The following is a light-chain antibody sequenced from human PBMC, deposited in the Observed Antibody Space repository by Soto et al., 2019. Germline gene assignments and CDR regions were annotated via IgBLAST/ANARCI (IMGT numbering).Light chain of an antibody. J-gene: IGLJ1*01. CDR2: GNS. CDR3: QSYDSSLSGSRV. V-gene: IGLV1-40*01. Sequence: QSVLTQPPSVSGAPGQRVTISCTGSSSNIGAGYDVHWYQQLPGTAPKLLIYGNSNRPSGVPDRFSGSKSVTSASLAITGLHAEDESDYYCQSYDSSLSGSRVFGNGTKLTVL. CDR1: SSNIGAGYD.